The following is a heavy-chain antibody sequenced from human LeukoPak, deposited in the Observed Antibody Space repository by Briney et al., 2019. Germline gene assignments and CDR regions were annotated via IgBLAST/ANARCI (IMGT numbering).Heavy chain of an antibody. CDR1: GFTFDDYG. D-gene: IGHD3-16*01. V-gene: IGHV3-20*04. Sequence: GGSLRLSCAASGFTFDDYGMSWVRQAPGKGLEWVSGISWNGGSTGYADSVKGRFTISRANAKNSLYLQMNSLRAEDTAVYYCASTYYDYVWGSWGFDYWGQGTLVTVSS. CDR2: ISWNGGST. J-gene: IGHJ4*02. CDR3: ASTYYDYVWGSWGFDY.